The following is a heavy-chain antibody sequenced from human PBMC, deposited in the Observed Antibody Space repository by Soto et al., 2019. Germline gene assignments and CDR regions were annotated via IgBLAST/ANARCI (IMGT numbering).Heavy chain of an antibody. D-gene: IGHD3-10*01. CDR3: AKEQLLLWFGEHGAFDI. CDR2: ISYDGSNK. CDR1: GFTFSSYG. Sequence: GGSLRLSCAASGFTFSSYGMHWVRQAPGKGLEWVAVISYDGSNKYYADSVKGRFTISRDNSKNTLYLQMNSLRAEDTAVYYCAKEQLLLWFGEHGAFDIWGQGTMVTVSS. V-gene: IGHV3-30*18. J-gene: IGHJ3*02.